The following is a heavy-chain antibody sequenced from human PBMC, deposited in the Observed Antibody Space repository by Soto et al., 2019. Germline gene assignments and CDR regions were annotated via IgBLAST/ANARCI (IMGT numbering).Heavy chain of an antibody. J-gene: IGHJ4*02. CDR3: ATLWFGAADY. CDR1: GGSISRSSYY. Sequence: QLQLQESGPGLVKPSETLSLTCTVSGGSISRSSYYCGWIRQPPGKGLEWIGSIYYSGSTHYNPSLKSLVTISVDTSKNQFSLKLSSVTAADTAVYYCATLWFGAADYWGQGTLVTVSS. D-gene: IGHD3-10*01. V-gene: IGHV4-39*01. CDR2: IYYSGST.